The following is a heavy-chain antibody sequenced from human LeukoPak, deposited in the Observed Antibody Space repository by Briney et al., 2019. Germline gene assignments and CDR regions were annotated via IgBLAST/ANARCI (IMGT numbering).Heavy chain of an antibody. CDR3: TRRPGYSYLFDY. Sequence: GGSLKLSCAASGFTFSGSAMHWVRQASGKGLEWVGRIRSKANSYATAYSASVKGRFTISRDDSKNTAYLQMDSLKTEDTAVYCCTRRPGYSYLFDYWGQGTLVTVSS. CDR1: GFTFSGSA. J-gene: IGHJ4*02. V-gene: IGHV3-73*01. D-gene: IGHD5-18*01. CDR2: IRSKANSYAT.